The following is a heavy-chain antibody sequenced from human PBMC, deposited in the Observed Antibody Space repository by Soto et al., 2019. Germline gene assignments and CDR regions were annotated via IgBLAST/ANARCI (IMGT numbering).Heavy chain of an antibody. Sequence: ASVKVSCKASGYTFTSYGFRWVRQAPGQRLEWMGWISAYNGNTNYAQKLQGRVTMTTDTSTSTAYMELRSLRSDDTAVYYCARDQDNYDFWSGDAFDYWGQGTLVTVSS. CDR2: ISAYNGNT. CDR3: ARDQDNYDFWSGDAFDY. CDR1: GYTFTSYG. V-gene: IGHV1-18*01. J-gene: IGHJ4*02. D-gene: IGHD3-3*01.